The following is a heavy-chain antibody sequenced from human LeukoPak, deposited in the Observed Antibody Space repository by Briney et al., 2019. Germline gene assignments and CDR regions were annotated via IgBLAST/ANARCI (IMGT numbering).Heavy chain of an antibody. V-gene: IGHV3-66*01. CDR1: GVSVSTEC. J-gene: IGHJ4*02. CDR3: ARWAGFGLPFDY. CDR2: LYIGGNT. D-gene: IGHD5-18*01. Sequence: GGSLSLSCAASGVSVSTECMSWVRQAPGQGLEWVSVLYIGGNTYYADSVKGRFTISRDNAENTLYLQMISLRAEDTAVYYCARWAGFGLPFDYWGQGTLVTVSS.